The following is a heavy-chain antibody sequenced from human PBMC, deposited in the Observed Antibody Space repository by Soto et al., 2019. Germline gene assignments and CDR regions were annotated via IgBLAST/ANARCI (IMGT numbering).Heavy chain of an antibody. Sequence: EVQLVESGGGLVKPGGSLRLSCAASGFTFSNAWMNWVRQAPGKGLEWVGRIKSKTDGGTTDYAEPVKGRFAISRDDSKNTLNLQMNSQKTEDTAVYYCTTIADVLRVLQWLSRDDDAFDIWGQGTMVTVSS. CDR2: IKSKTDGGTT. D-gene: IGHD3-3*01. J-gene: IGHJ3*02. V-gene: IGHV3-15*07. CDR3: TTIADVLRVLQWLSRDDDAFDI. CDR1: GFTFSNAW.